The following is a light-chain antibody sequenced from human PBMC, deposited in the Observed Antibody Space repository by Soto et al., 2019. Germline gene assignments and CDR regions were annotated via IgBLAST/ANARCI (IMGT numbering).Light chain of an antibody. CDR2: GSS. CDR1: QSVSNNY. Sequence: EVVLTQSPGTLSLSPGERATLSCRASQSVSNNYLAWYQQKPGQAPRLVIFGSSDRATGIPDRFSGSGSGTDFTLTISRLEPEDFAVYYCQQYSSSPPYTFGQGTKLEIK. J-gene: IGKJ2*01. V-gene: IGKV3-20*01. CDR3: QQYSSSPPYT.